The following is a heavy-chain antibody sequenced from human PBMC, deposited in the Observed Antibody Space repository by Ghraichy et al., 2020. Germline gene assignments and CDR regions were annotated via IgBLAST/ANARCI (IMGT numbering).Heavy chain of an antibody. D-gene: IGHD1-26*01. V-gene: IGHV1-2*02. Sequence: SVKVSCKASGYTFTGYHMHWVRQAPGQGLEWMGWINPDSGATNFAQKFQGRVTMTRDTSISTAYMELSRLRSDDTAVYYCARERVRGGIIVGATRPDWFDPWGQGTLVTVSS. J-gene: IGHJ5*02. CDR3: ARERVRGGIIVGATRPDWFDP. CDR2: INPDSGAT. CDR1: GYTFTGYH.